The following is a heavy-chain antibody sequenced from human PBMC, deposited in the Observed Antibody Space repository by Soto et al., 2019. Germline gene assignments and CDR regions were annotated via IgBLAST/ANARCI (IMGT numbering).Heavy chain of an antibody. J-gene: IGHJ4*02. CDR1: GGTFSSYA. Sequence: QVQLVQSGAEVKKPGSSVKVSCKASGGTFSSYAISWVRQAPGQGLEWMGGIIPIFGTANYAQKFQGRVTITADESTSTAYMEMSSLRSEDTALYYCARLGYCSGGSCFGYWGQGNLVTVSS. D-gene: IGHD2-15*01. CDR2: IIPIFGTA. V-gene: IGHV1-69*01. CDR3: ARLGYCSGGSCFGY.